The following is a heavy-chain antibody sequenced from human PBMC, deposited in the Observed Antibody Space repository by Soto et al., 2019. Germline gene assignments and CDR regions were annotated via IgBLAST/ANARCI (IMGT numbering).Heavy chain of an antibody. CDR1: GCTFSSYA. D-gene: IGHD1-1*01. V-gene: IGHV3-23*01. J-gene: IGHJ4*02. CDR2: VWATGVKT. Sequence: GGSLRLSCASSGCTFSSYAMTWVRQAPGKWLEGGSAVWATGVKTYYADAVKGRFTISRDNSKSTMYLQMKRLRVDATASYSCANDGTTSEQLEYTDSWGQGPLLTVSS. CDR3: ANDGTTSEQLEYTDS.